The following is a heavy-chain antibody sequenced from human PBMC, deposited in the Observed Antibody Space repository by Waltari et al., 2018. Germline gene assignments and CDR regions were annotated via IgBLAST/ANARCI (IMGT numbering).Heavy chain of an antibody. Sequence: EVQLLESGGGLVQPGGSLRLSCAASGFTFSTYAMSWVRQAPGKGLEWVSPISGSGGTTYYADSGKGRFTISRDNSKNTLYLQMSSLRAEDTAVYYCAKQPGYSSGWNEDYFDYWGQGTLVTVSS. CDR1: GFTFSTYA. CDR3: AKQPGYSSGWNEDYFDY. D-gene: IGHD6-19*01. CDR2: ISGSGGTT. J-gene: IGHJ4*02. V-gene: IGHV3-23*01.